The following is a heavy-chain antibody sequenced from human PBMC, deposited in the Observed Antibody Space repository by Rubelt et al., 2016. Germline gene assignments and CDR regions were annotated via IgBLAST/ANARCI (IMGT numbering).Heavy chain of an antibody. J-gene: IGHJ4*02. V-gene: IGHV3-7*01. CDR1: GFTFSSYW. CDR3: ARSWGNLYYFDH. Sequence: EVQLVESGGGLVQPGGSLRLSCAASGFTFSSYWMSWVRQAPGKGLEWVANIKQDGSEKYYVYSVNGLFTISRDNAKNSLYLQMNSLRDEDTAVYYCARSWGNLYYFDHWGQGTLVTVSS. D-gene: IGHD7-27*01. CDR2: IKQDGSEK.